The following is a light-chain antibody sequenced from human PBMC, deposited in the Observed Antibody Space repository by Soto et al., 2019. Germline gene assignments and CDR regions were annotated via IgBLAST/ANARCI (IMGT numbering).Light chain of an antibody. CDR2: DVS. Sequence: QSVLTQPPSASGSPGQSVTISCTGTSSDIGGYNYVSWYQQHPGKAPKLMIYDVSKRPSGVPDRFSGSKSGNTASLTISGLQAEDEADYYCCSYAGSYVVFGGGTKLTVL. V-gene: IGLV2-11*01. J-gene: IGLJ2*01. CDR3: CSYAGSYVV. CDR1: SSDIGGYNY.